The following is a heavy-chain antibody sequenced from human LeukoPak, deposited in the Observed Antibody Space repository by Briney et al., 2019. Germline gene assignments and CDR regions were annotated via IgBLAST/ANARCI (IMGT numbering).Heavy chain of an antibody. CDR3: ARGAVAGHDAFDI. Sequence: GGSLRLSCAASGFTFSSYSMNWVRQAPGKGLEWVSSISSSSSYIYYADSVKGRFTISRDNAKNSLYLQMNSLRAEDTAVYYCARGAVAGHDAFDIWGQGTMVTVSS. J-gene: IGHJ3*02. CDR2: ISSSSSYI. V-gene: IGHV3-21*04. D-gene: IGHD6-19*01. CDR1: GFTFSSYS.